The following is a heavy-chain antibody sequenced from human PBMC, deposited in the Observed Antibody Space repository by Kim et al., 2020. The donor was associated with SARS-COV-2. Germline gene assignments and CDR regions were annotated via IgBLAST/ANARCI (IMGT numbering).Heavy chain of an antibody. CDR3: ARDLGLHITDY. D-gene: IGHD2-21*01. Sequence: SETLSLTCTVSGGSISSYYWSWIRQPPGKGLEWIGYIYYSGSTNYNPSLKSRVTISLDTSKNQFSLQLSSVTAADTALYYCARDLGLHITDYWGQGTLVTVSS. V-gene: IGHV4-59*01. CDR2: IYYSGST. CDR1: GGSISSYY. J-gene: IGHJ4*02.